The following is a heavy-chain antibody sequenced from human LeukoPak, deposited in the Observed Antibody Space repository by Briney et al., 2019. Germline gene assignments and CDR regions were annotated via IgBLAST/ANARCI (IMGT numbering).Heavy chain of an antibody. J-gene: IGHJ4*02. CDR1: GASISSYY. Sequence: SETLSLTCTVSGASISSYYWAWIRQPPGKGLECIGYISYSGYTNFNPSLKSRATISVDTSKNQVSLKLTSVTAADTAVYFCAKGQRRDYYFDYWGQGTLVTVSS. CDR3: AKGQRRDYYFDY. D-gene: IGHD5-24*01. CDR2: ISYSGYT. V-gene: IGHV4-59*08.